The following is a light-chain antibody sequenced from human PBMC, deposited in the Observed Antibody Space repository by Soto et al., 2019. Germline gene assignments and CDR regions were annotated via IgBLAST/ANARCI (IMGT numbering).Light chain of an antibody. J-gene: IGKJ1*01. Sequence: IVLTQSPCTLSLSPGERDTLSCRASQSVGGNYLTWYQQKPGQAPRLLIYGASSRASGIPDRFSGSGSGTDFTLTISRLEPEDFAVYYCQQYGSSHWTFGQGTKV. CDR3: QQYGSSHWT. V-gene: IGKV3-20*01. CDR1: QSVGGNY. CDR2: GAS.